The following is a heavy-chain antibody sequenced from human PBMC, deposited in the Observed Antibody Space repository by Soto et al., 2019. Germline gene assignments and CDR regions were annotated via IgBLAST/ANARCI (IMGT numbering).Heavy chain of an antibody. J-gene: IGHJ6*02. V-gene: IGHV3-30*18. D-gene: IGHD3-22*01. CDR1: GFTFSSYG. Sequence: PGGSLRLSCAASGFTFSSYGMHWVRQAPGKGLEWVAVISYDGSNKYYADSVKGRFTISRDNSKNTLYLQMNSLRAEDTAVYYCAKDLLFANYYDSSGSHYYYYGMDVWGQGTTVTVS. CDR3: AKDLLFANYYDSSGSHYYYYGMDV. CDR2: ISYDGSNK.